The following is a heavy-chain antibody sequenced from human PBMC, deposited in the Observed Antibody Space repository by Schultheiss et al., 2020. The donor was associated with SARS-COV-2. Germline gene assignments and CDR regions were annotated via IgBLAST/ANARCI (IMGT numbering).Heavy chain of an antibody. CDR3: ARGVVVPAAILWGWFDP. V-gene: IGHV4-61*01. D-gene: IGHD2-2*02. CDR1: GGSVSSGSYY. Sequence: SETLSLTCTVSGGSVSSGSYYWSWIRQPPGKGLEWIGYIYYSGSTNYNPSLKSRVTISVDTSKNQFSLKLSSVTAADTAVYYCARGVVVPAAILWGWFDPWGQGTLVTVSS. J-gene: IGHJ5*02. CDR2: IYYSGST.